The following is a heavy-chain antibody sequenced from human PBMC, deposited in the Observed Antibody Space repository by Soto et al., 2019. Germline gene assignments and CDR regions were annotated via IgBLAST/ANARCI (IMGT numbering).Heavy chain of an antibody. CDR1: GFNFNNYG. D-gene: IGHD3-10*01. CDR2: VSKSDYT. Sequence: PVGSMRLSCEVCGFNFNNYGINWVRQAPGKGLEWVSSVSKSDYTYYSDSVKGRFTISRDNSKNTLYLQMNSLRAEDTAVYYCAKPSITMVRGVFDYCAQGTLVTVSS. CDR3: AKPSITMVRGVFDY. V-gene: IGHV3-23*01. J-gene: IGHJ4*01.